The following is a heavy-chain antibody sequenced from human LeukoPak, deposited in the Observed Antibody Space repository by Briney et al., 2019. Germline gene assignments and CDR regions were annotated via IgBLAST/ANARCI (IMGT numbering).Heavy chain of an antibody. Sequence: GGSLRLSCAASGFTFSSYSMNWVRQAPGKELEWVSSISSSSSYIYYADSVKGRFTISRDNAKNSLYLQMNSLRAEDTAVYYCARDLLDEYDILTGYLDYWGQGTLVTVSS. V-gene: IGHV3-21*01. CDR1: GFTFSSYS. J-gene: IGHJ4*02. CDR3: ARDLLDEYDILTGYLDY. CDR2: ISSSSSYI. D-gene: IGHD3-9*01.